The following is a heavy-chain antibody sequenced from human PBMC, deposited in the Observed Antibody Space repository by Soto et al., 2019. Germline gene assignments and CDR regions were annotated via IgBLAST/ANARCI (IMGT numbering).Heavy chain of an antibody. J-gene: IGHJ6*03. CDR2: ISSSGSTI. Sequence: GGSLRLSCAASGFTFSDYYMSWIRQAPGKGLEWVSYISSSGSTIYYADSVKGRFTISRDNAKNSLYLQMNSLRAEDTAVYYCAREGGYCSGGSCYSRGYYYYYMDVWGKGTTVTVSS. CDR3: AREGGYCSGGSCYSRGYYYYYMDV. CDR1: GFTFSDYY. D-gene: IGHD2-15*01. V-gene: IGHV3-11*01.